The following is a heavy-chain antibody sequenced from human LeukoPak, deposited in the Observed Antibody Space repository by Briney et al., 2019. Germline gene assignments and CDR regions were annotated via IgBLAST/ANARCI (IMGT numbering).Heavy chain of an antibody. J-gene: IGHJ3*02. CDR2: ISTRGYI. CDR3: AKDQSYSSGWYFGDDAFDT. CDR1: GFTFSSYN. Sequence: GGSLRLSCEASGFTFSSYNMNWVRQAPGKGLEWVSSISTRGYIYYADSVKGRFTISRDNTKNSLYLQMNSLRAEDTAVYYCAKDQSYSSGWYFGDDAFDTWGQGTMVTVSS. V-gene: IGHV3-21*01. D-gene: IGHD6-19*01.